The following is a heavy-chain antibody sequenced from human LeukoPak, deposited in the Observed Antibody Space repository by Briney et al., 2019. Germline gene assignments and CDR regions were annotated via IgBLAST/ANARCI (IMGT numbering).Heavy chain of an antibody. CDR2: IYYSGST. J-gene: IGHJ4*02. D-gene: IGHD3-10*01. V-gene: IGHV4-39*07. CDR1: GGSISSSSYY. CDR3: ARARLLLWFGEPIPFHAFDY. Sequence: PSETLSLTCTVSGGSISSSSYYWGWIRQPPGEGLEWIGSIYYSGSTYYNPSLKSRVTISVDTSKNQFSLKLSSVTAADTAVYYCARARLLLWFGEPIPFHAFDYWGQGTLVTVSS.